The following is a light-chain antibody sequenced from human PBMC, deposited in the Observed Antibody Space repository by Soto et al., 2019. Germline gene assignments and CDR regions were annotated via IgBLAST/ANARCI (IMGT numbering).Light chain of an antibody. CDR3: LQDNTWPWT. V-gene: IGKV1-6*01. CDR2: GAS. CDR1: QAIRND. Sequence: AIQMTQSPSSLSASVGDRVTITCRASQAIRNDLSWYQQKPGEAPKLLIYGASNLQPGVPSRFSGSGSGTDFTLTISSLQPEDFATYYCLQDNTWPWTFGQGTKVEVK. J-gene: IGKJ1*01.